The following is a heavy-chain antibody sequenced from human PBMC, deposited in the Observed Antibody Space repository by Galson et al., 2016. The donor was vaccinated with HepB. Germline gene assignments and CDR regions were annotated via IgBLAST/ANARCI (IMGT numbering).Heavy chain of an antibody. CDR3: AILGMYYRDTSDYFTEDF. J-gene: IGHJ4*02. CDR2: VRASGNGGST. V-gene: IGHV3-23*01. D-gene: IGHD3-22*01. CDR1: GFTSSNYD. Sequence: SLRLSCAASGFTSSNYDMSWVRQAPGKGLQWVSVVRASGNGGSTHYADSVKGRFTISRDTSKNTLYLQMNSLRAEDTAVYYCAILGMYYRDTSDYFTEDFWGQGTLVTVSS.